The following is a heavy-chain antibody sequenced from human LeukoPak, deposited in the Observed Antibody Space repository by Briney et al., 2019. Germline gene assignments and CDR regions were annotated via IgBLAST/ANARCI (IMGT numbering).Heavy chain of an antibody. CDR3: ARERVYYYDSSGYSDFDY. CDR1: GFTFSSYN. V-gene: IGHV3-21*01. Sequence: GGSLRLSCAASGFTFSSYNMNWVRQAPGKGLEWVSSISRSSSYIYYGDSVKGRFTISRDNANNSLYLQMNSLRAEDTAVYYCARERVYYYDSSGYSDFDYWGQGTLVTVSS. CDR2: ISRSSSYI. D-gene: IGHD3-22*01. J-gene: IGHJ4*02.